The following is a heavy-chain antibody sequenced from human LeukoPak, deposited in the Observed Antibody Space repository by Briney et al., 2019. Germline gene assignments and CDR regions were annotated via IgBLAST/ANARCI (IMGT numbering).Heavy chain of an antibody. CDR3: ATRTARKAFDI. V-gene: IGHV4-31*03. Sequence: SETLSLTCTVSGGSISSGGYYWSWIRQHLGKGLEWIGYINHSGTTYYNPSLKSRVTISVDTSKNHFSLMLRSVTAADTAVYYCATRTARKAFDIWGQGTLVTVSS. CDR2: INHSGTT. D-gene: IGHD1/OR15-1a*01. J-gene: IGHJ3*02. CDR1: GGSISSGGYY.